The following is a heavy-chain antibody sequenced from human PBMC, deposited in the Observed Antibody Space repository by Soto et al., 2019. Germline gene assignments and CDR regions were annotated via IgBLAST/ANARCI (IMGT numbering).Heavy chain of an antibody. Sequence: PGGSLRLSCAASGFTFSSYSMNWVRQAPGKGLEWVSSISSSSSYIYYADSVKGRFTISRDNAKNSLYLQMNSLRAEDTAVYYCARALPPSHIVVVPAAMRGLYYFDYWGQGTLVTVSS. CDR3: ARALPPSHIVVVPAAMRGLYYFDY. D-gene: IGHD2-2*01. CDR1: GFTFSSYS. J-gene: IGHJ4*02. CDR2: ISSSSSYI. V-gene: IGHV3-21*01.